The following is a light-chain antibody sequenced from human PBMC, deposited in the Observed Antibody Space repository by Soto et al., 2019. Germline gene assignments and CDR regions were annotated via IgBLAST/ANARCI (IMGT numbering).Light chain of an antibody. CDR1: QSVSSSY. J-gene: IGKJ1*01. V-gene: IGKV3-20*01. CDR3: QQYGSSRT. CDR2: GAS. Sequence: EIVLTQSPGTLSLSPGERATLSCRASQSVSSSYLALYQQKPGQAPRLLIYGASSRATGIPDRFSGSGSGTDFTLTISRLEPEDFAVYYCQQYGSSRTFGQGTKVDI.